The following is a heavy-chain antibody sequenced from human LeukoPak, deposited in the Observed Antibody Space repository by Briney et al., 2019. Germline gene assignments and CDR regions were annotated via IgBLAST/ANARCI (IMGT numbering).Heavy chain of an antibody. CDR1: GGSISSSPYY. CDR2: IYYRGST. V-gene: IGHV4-39*01. CDR3: ARHYLSDGILSTFDP. J-gene: IGHJ5*02. Sequence: SETLSLTCTVSGGSISSSPYYWGWIRQPPGKGLEWIGTIYYRGSTYSNPSLNSRVTISLDTSKNQFSLRLRSVTAADAALYYCARHYLSDGILSTFDPWGQGTLVTVSS. D-gene: IGHD2-2*01.